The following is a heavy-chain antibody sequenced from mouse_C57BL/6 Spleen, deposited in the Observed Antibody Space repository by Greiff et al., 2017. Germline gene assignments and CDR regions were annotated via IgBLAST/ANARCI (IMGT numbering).Heavy chain of an antibody. Sequence: VQLKESGGGLVKPGGSLKLSCAASGFTFSDYGMHWVRQAPEKGLEWVAYISSGSSTIYYADTVKGRFTITRDNAKNTLLLQMTSLRSEDTAMYYCARRGSFNCSYAMDYWGQGTSVTASS. CDR3: ARRGSFNCSYAMDY. CDR1: GFTFSDYG. D-gene: IGHD4-1*02. V-gene: IGHV5-17*01. J-gene: IGHJ4*01. CDR2: ISSGSSTI.